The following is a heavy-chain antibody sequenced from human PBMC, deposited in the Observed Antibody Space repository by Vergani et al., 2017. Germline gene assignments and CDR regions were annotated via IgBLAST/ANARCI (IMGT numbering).Heavy chain of an antibody. D-gene: IGHD4-11*01. CDR2: IDHTGRP. J-gene: IGHJ6*03. Sequence: QVQLQQWGGGLLKPSETLSLTCVVNGGSLTSYHWTWIRQSPGEGLEWVGDIDHTGRPDYNPSLKSRLTMSVDKSRNQFSLTLNSVTATDTAIYFCARVNTETNGHLYYDYYMDVWGQGAAVTVS. CDR3: ARVNTETNGHLYYDYYMDV. V-gene: IGHV4-34*01. CDR1: GGSLTSYH.